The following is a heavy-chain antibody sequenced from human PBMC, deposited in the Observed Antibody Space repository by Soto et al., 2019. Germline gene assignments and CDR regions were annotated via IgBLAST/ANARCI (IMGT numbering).Heavy chain of an antibody. CDR2: IFPSDSDT. J-gene: IGHJ5*02. D-gene: IGHD3-22*01. CDR1: GYKFTSYW. CDR3: PRKDKSGYFNWFDP. Sequence: GESLKISCITSGYKFTSYWIAWVRQMPGKGLEWMGIIFPSDSDTRYSPSFQGQVTSSADRSTSTVFLQWASLKASDTAVYFCPRKDKSGYFNWFDPWGQGTLVTVSP. V-gene: IGHV5-51*01.